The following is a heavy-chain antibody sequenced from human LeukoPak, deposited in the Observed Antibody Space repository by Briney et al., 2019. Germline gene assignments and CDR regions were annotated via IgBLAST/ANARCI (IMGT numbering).Heavy chain of an antibody. Sequence: ASVKVSCKASGYTFTSYYMHWVRQAPGQGLEWMGIINPSGGSTSYAQKFQGRVTMTRDMSTSTVYMELSSLRSEDTAVYYCARGEGDWPWRANFDYWGQGTLVTVSS. D-gene: IGHD2-21*02. CDR1: GYTFTSYY. V-gene: IGHV1-46*01. CDR3: ARGEGDWPWRANFDY. J-gene: IGHJ4*02. CDR2: INPSGGST.